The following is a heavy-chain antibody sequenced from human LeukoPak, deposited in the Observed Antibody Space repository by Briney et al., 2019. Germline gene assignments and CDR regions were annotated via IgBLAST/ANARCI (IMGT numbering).Heavy chain of an antibody. V-gene: IGHV4-59*08. CDR1: GGSISSYY. Sequence: PSETLSLTCTVSGGSISSYYWSWIRQPPGKGLEWIGYIYYSGSTNYNPSLKSRVTISVDTSKNQFSLKLSSVTAADTAVYYCARAGEIAATGDYWGQGILVTVSS. D-gene: IGHD6-13*01. CDR2: IYYSGST. J-gene: IGHJ4*02. CDR3: ARAGEIAATGDY.